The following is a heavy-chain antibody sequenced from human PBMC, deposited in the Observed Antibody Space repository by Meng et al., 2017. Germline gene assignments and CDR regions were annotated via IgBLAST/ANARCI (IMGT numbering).Heavy chain of an antibody. D-gene: IGHD6-6*01. CDR1: GESTSGCD. V-gene: IGHV4-34*01. Sequence: QVQLQRWGPGLLKPSGTLSLTGAVYGESTSGCDWSRSRWHPGKGLVWSGENDHNGCTNYYPSLKRRVTISVDTSKNQFSLKLSSVTAADTAVYYCARRGIAARPFYYWGQGTLVTVSS. J-gene: IGHJ4*02. CDR2: NDHNGCT. CDR3: ARRGIAARPFYY.